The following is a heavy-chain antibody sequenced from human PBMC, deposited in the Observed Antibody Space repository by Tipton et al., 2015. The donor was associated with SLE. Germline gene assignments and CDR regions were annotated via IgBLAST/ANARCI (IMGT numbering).Heavy chain of an antibody. CDR3: AKESVVAGFDP. J-gene: IGHJ5*02. CDR2: IRYDESAE. CDR1: GFSFSRYG. D-gene: IGHD2-2*01. Sequence: SLRLSCTASGFSFSRYGMHWVRQAPGKGLEWVAFIRYDESAEYYADSVKGRFTISRDNAKNTLYLQMNSLRAEDTAVYYCAKESVVAGFDPWGQGTLVTVSS. V-gene: IGHV3-30*02.